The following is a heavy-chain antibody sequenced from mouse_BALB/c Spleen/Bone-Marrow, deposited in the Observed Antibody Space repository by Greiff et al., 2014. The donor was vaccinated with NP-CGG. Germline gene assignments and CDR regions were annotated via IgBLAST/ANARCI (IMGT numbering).Heavy chain of an antibody. V-gene: IGHV1-7*01. CDR1: GYTFTSYW. J-gene: IGHJ2*01. CDR2: INPSTGYT. D-gene: IGHD1-1*01. CDR3: ARGATVVARYLDS. Sequence: QVQLKESGAELAKPGASVMMSCKASGYTFTSYWMHWVKQRPGQALEWIGYINPSTGYTEFNQKFKDKATLTADKSSSTAYMHLSSLTSEDSAVYYCARGATVVARYLDSWGQGTTLTVSS.